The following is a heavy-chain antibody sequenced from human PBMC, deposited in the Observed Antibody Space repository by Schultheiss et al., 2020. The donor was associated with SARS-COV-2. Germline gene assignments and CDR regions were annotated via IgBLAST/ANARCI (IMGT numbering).Heavy chain of an antibody. V-gene: IGHV3-30*07. CDR3: ARETQDYYDSSGYSFDY. CDR1: GFTFSSYA. CDR2: IWYDGSNK. D-gene: IGHD3-22*01. Sequence: GGSLRLSCAASGFTFSSYAMHWVRQAPGKGLEWVAVIWYDGSNKYYADSVKGRFTISRDNAKNSLYLQMNSLRAEDTAVYYCARETQDYYDSSGYSFDYWGQGTLVTVSS. J-gene: IGHJ4*02.